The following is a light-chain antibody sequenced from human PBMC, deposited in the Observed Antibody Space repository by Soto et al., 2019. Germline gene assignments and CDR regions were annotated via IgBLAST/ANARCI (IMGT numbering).Light chain of an antibody. Sequence: ETVLTQSPGTLSLSPGEGATLSCRASQSVDSRYLAWYQQKPGQAPRLLISATSTRASGIPDRFSGSGSGTDFTLTIIRVEPEDFAVYYCQQYGSSPLTFGGGTKVEIK. CDR2: ATS. CDR1: QSVDSRY. V-gene: IGKV3-20*01. J-gene: IGKJ4*01. CDR3: QQYGSSPLT.